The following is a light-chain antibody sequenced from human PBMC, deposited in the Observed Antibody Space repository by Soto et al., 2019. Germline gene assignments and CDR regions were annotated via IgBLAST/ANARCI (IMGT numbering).Light chain of an antibody. Sequence: EMVLTQSPGTLSLSPGERASLSGRASQSVSSTYLIWYQQKPGQAPRLLIYGTSSRATGVPDRFSGGGSGTDFTLTISRLEPEDFAVYYCQHFVNSLTWTFGQGTKVDNK. CDR3: QHFVNSLTWT. CDR2: GTS. CDR1: QSVSSTY. V-gene: IGKV3-20*01. J-gene: IGKJ1*01.